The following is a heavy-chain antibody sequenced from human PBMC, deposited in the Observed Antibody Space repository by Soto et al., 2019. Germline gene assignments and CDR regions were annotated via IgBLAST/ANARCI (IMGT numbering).Heavy chain of an antibody. CDR3: ARSTMIRRRRRPQIDY. Sequence: SETLSLTCAVSSGSISSSNWWSWVRQPPGKGLEWIGEIYHSGSTNYNPSLKSRVTISVDKSKNQFSLKLSSVTAADTAVYYCARSTMIRRRRRPQIDYWGQGTLGSVFS. J-gene: IGHJ4*02. D-gene: IGHD3-10*01. CDR2: IYHSGST. V-gene: IGHV4-4*02. CDR1: SGSISSSNW.